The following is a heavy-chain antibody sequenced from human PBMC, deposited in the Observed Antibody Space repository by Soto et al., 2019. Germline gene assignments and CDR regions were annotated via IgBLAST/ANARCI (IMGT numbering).Heavy chain of an antibody. Sequence: LQLQESGSGLVQPSQTLSLTCALSGGSVTMSSFSWAWVRQPPGRGLQWIGYISHSGATSSDPTLKRRVTIARDRAKNQFSLKLSCVTAADTVVYYGASLYYYGSWLDPWGQGTLVNVSS. J-gene: IGHJ5*02. D-gene: IGHD1-26*01. CDR1: GGSVTMSSFS. V-gene: IGHV4-30-2*01. CDR2: ISHSGAT. CDR3: ASLYYYGSWLDP.